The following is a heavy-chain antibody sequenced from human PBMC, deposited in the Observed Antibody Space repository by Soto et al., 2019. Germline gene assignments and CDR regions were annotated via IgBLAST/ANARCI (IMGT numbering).Heavy chain of an antibody. CDR1: GFTFSDYY. V-gene: IGHV3-11*06. J-gene: IGHJ4*02. CDR2: ISSSSSYT. Sequence: GGSLRLSCAASGFTFSDYYMSWIRQAPGKGLEWVSYISSSSSYTNYADSVKGRFTISRDNAKNSLYLQMNSLRAEDTAVYYCAREGPVFPYYYGSGSYYNGWGQGTLVTVSS. D-gene: IGHD3-10*01. CDR3: AREGPVFPYYYGSGSYYNG.